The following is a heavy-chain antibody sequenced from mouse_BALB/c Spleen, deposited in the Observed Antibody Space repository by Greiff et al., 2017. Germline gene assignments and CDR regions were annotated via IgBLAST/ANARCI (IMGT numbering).Heavy chain of an antibody. CDR3: ARGTGTWFAY. CDR2: IYPGSGST. J-gene: IGHJ3*01. V-gene: IGHV1-55*01. D-gene: IGHD4-1*01. Sequence: QVQLQQSGAELVKPGTSVKLSCKASGYNFTSYWINWVKLRPGQGLEWIGDIYPGSGSTNYNEKFKSKATLTVDTSSSTAYMQLSSLASEDSALYYCARGTGTWFAYWGQGTLVTVSA. CDR1: GYNFTSYW.